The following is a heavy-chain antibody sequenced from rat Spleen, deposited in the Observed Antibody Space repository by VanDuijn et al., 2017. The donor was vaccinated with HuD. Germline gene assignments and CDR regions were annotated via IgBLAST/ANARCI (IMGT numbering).Heavy chain of an antibody. V-gene: IGHV2S12*01. CDR2: ISSGGNT. D-gene: IGHD1-2*01. Sequence: QVQLKESGPGLVQPSQTLSLTCTVSGFSLRSNGVSWVRQPPGKDLEWIAAISSGGNTYYNSPLKSRLNISRDTSKSQVFLKMNSLQTEDTATYYCARAGSAAISLGNWFAYWGRGTLVTVSS. J-gene: IGHJ3*01. CDR1: GFSLRSNG. CDR3: ARAGSAAISLGNWFAY.